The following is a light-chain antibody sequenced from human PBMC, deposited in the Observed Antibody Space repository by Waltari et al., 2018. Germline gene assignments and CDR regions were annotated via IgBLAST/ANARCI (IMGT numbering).Light chain of an antibody. CDR3: MQALQTPLT. V-gene: IGKV2-28*01. Sequence: DIVMTQSPLSLPVTPGEPASIPCKSSQSLLHSNGYNYLDWYLQKPGQSPQLLIYLGSSRASGVPDTFSGSGSGTDFILNISRVEAEDVGLYYCMQALQTPLTFGGGTKVEIK. CDR2: LGS. J-gene: IGKJ4*01. CDR1: QSLLHSNGYNY.